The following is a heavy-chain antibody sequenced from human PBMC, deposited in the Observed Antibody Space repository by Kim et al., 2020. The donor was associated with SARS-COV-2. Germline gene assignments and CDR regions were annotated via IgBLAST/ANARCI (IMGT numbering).Heavy chain of an antibody. D-gene: IGHD6-19*01. J-gene: IGHJ6*02. V-gene: IGHV1-69*13. CDR2: IIPIFGTA. CDR1: GGTFSSYA. Sequence: SVKVSCKASGGTFSSYAISWVRQAPGQGLEWMGGIIPIFGTANYAQKFQGRVTITADESTSTAYMELSSLRSEDTAVYYCARVDWAVAGLYYYYYGMDVWGQGTTVTVSS. CDR3: ARVDWAVAGLYYYYYGMDV.